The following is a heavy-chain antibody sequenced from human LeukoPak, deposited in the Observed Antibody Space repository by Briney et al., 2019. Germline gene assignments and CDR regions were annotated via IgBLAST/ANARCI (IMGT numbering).Heavy chain of an antibody. CDR3: ARVEMATIGTFDY. D-gene: IGHD5-24*01. CDR2: INHSGST. CDR1: GGSFSGYY. J-gene: IGHJ4*02. Sequence: PSETLSLTCAVYGGSFSGYYWSWIRQPPGKGLEWIGEINHSGSTNYNPSLKSRVTISVDTSKNQFSLKLSSVTAADTAVYYCARVEMATIGTFDYWGQGTLVTVSS. V-gene: IGHV4-34*01.